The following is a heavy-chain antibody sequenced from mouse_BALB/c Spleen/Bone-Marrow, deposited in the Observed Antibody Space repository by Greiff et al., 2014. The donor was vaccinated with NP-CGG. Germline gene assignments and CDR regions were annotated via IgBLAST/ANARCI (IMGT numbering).Heavy chain of an antibody. V-gene: IGHV14-3*02. CDR1: GFNIKDTY. CDR2: IDPANGNT. D-gene: IGHD4-1*01. Sequence: EVKLMESGAELVKPGASVKLSCTASGFNIKDTYMHWVKQRPEQGLEWIGRIDPANGNTKYDPKFQGKATITADTSSNTAYLQLSSLTSEDTAVYYGSRWEYDAMDYWGQGTSVTVSS. CDR3: SRWEYDAMDY. J-gene: IGHJ4*01.